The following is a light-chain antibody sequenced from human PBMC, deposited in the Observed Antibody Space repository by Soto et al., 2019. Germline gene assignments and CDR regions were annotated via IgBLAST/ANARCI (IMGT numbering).Light chain of an antibody. J-gene: IGKJ4*01. CDR1: QRVSTN. CDR2: RAS. Sequence: ETVMTQSPATLSVSPGERATLSCRASQRVSTNLAWYQQKPGQAPRLLIYRASTRATDIPARFSGSGSGTEFTLTISSLQSEDFAVYYSHQYNNLPPSFGGGTKVEIK. V-gene: IGKV3-15*01. CDR3: HQYNNLPPS.